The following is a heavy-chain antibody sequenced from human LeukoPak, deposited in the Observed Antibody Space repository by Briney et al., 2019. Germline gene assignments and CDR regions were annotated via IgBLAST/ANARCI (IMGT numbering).Heavy chain of an antibody. J-gene: IGHJ4*02. V-gene: IGHV4-61*01. CDR1: GDSVSSSSYY. D-gene: IGHD6-6*01. CDR2: IYYSGST. CDR3: ARDPSSSSEPYYFDY. Sequence: SETLSLTCTVSGDSVSSSSYYWSWIRQPPGKGLEWIGYIYYSGSTNYNPSLKSRVTISVDTSKNQFSLKLNSVTAADTAVYYCARDPSSSSEPYYFDYWGQGTLVTVSS.